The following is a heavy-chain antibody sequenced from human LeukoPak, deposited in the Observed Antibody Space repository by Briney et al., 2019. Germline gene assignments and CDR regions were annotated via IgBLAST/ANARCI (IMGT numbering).Heavy chain of an antibody. V-gene: IGHV3-23*01. D-gene: IGHD3-22*01. Sequence: GGSLRLSCAASGFTFSSYAMSWVRQAPGKGLEWVSAISGSGGSTYYADSVKGRFTISRDNSKNTLYLQMNSLRAEDTAVYYCAKVVDYYDRSGYHYYFDYWGQGTLVTVSS. CDR3: AKVVDYYDRSGYHYYFDY. J-gene: IGHJ4*02. CDR1: GFTFSSYA. CDR2: ISGSGGST.